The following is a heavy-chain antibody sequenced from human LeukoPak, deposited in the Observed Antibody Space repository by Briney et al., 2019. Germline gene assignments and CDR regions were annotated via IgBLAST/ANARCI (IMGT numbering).Heavy chain of an antibody. V-gene: IGHV1-69*13. D-gene: IGHD5-24*01. CDR2: IIPIFGTA. J-gene: IGHJ4*02. CDR1: GGTFSSYA. Sequence: SVKVSCKASGGTFSSYAISWVRQAPGQGLEWMGGIIPIFGTANYAQKFQGRVTITADESTSTAYMELSSLRSEDTAMYYCARGPGWLHPLDYWGQGTLVTVSS. CDR3: ARGPGWLHPLDY.